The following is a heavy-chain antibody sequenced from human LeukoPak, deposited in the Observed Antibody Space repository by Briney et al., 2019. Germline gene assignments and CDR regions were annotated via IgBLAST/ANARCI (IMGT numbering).Heavy chain of an antibody. CDR1: GFTVSSNY. D-gene: IGHD3-22*01. J-gene: IGHJ4*02. Sequence: GPLRLSCAASGFTVSSNYMSWVRQAPGKGLEWVSVLYSGGSTYYADSVKGRFTISRDNSKNTLYLQMNSLIAEDTAVYYCARTRSSGYYLFDYWCQGTVATVSS. CDR3: ARTRSSGYYLFDY. CDR2: LYSGGST. V-gene: IGHV3-53*01.